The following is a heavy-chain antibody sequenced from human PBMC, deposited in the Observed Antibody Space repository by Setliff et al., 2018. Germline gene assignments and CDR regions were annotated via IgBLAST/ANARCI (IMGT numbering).Heavy chain of an antibody. CDR2: INSDGSST. J-gene: IGHJ3*02. D-gene: IGHD1-26*01. V-gene: IGHV3-74*01. Sequence: GGSLSLSCAASGFTFSSYWMHWVRQAPGKGLVWVSRINSDGSSTSYADSVKGRFTISRDNAKNTLYLQMNSLRAEDTAVYYCAPLTWDDAFDIWGQGTMVTVSS. CDR1: GFTFSSYW. CDR3: APLTWDDAFDI.